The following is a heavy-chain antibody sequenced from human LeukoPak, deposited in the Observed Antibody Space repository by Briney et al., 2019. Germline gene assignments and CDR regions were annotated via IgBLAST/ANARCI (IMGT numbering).Heavy chain of an antibody. Sequence: GGSLRLSCAASGLTFSNYAMNWVRQAPGQGLEWVGHIKSKTDGGTTDYAAPVKGRFTISRDDSKNTLSLQMNSLRPEDTALYYCTTDRGSGVGASDYWGQGTLVTVSS. CDR3: TTDRGSGVGASDY. J-gene: IGHJ4*02. V-gene: IGHV3-15*07. CDR1: GLTFSNYA. D-gene: IGHD3-10*01. CDR2: IKSKTDGGTT.